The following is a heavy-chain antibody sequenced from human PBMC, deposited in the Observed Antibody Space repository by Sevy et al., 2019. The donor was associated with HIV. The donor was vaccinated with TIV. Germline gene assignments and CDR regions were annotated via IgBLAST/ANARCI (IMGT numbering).Heavy chain of an antibody. V-gene: IGHV1-69*13. CDR3: ARDKNYYVSGSFDY. Sequence: ASVKVSCKASGGIFRSNAISWVRQAPGQGLEWMGGIIAVFGTTHYAQKFQGRVTITADESRSTAYMELSSLKSEDTAVYYCARDKNYYVSGSFDYWGQGGQVTVSS. D-gene: IGHD3-10*01. CDR1: GGIFRSNA. J-gene: IGHJ4*01. CDR2: IIAVFGTT.